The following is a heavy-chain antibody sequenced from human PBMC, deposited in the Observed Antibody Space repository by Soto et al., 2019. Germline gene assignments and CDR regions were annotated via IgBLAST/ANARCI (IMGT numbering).Heavy chain of an antibody. V-gene: IGHV4-34*01. Sequence: QVQLQQWGAGLLRPSETLSLTCAVNGGSFSTYYWSWIRQPPGRGLERVGEIKHSGSTNYNPSLKSSANMPVDTPKNQFSLKLSSVTAADTAVYYCARGPIAKDLGPFDYWGQGTLVTVSS. J-gene: IGHJ4*02. CDR2: IKHSGST. CDR1: GGSFSTYY. CDR3: ARGPIAKDLGPFDY.